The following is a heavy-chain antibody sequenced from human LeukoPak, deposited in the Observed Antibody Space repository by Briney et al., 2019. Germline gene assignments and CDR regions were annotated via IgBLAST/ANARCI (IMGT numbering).Heavy chain of an antibody. CDR3: ARMGSYRYLAYFDY. D-gene: IGHD3-16*02. J-gene: IGHJ4*02. CDR2: INHRGST. Sequence: SETLSLTCAVYGGSFSGYYWSWIRQPPGKGLEWIGEINHRGSTNYNPSLKSRVTISVDTSKNQFSLKLSSVTAADTAVYYCARMGSYRYLAYFDYWGQGTLVTVSS. CDR1: GGSFSGYY. V-gene: IGHV4-34*01.